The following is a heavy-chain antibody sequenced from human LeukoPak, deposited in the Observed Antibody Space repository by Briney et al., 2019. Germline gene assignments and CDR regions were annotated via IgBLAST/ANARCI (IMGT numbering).Heavy chain of an antibody. CDR2: INWNGGST. Sequence: SGGSLRLSCAASGFTFDDYGMSWVRQAPGKGLEWVSGINWNGGSTGHADSVKGRFTVSRDNAKNSLYLQMNSLRAEDTALYYCARGRSWELLDAFDIWGQGTMVTVSS. V-gene: IGHV3-20*04. CDR3: ARGRSWELLDAFDI. CDR1: GFTFDDYG. D-gene: IGHD1-26*01. J-gene: IGHJ3*02.